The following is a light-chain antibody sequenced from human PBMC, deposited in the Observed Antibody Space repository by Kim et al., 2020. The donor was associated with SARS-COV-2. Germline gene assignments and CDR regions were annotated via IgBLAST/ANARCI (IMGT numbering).Light chain of an antibody. CDR3: QQYNNWPRT. J-gene: IGKJ1*01. Sequence: EIVMTQSPATLSVSPGERATLSCRASQSVSSNLAWYQQKPGQAPRLLIYGGSTRATGIPARFSGSGSGTEFTLTISSLESEDFAVYYCQQYNNWPRTFGQGTKVDIK. CDR2: GGS. CDR1: QSVSSN. V-gene: IGKV3-15*01.